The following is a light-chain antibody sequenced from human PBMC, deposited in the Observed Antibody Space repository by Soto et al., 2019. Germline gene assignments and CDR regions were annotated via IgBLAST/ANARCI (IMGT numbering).Light chain of an antibody. Sequence: EVVLTQSPGTLSLSPGDRATLSCRGSQSVSSSYLAWYQQKPGQSPRLLIYGESNRASGISDRLSGSGSGTDFNLTIYRLEPEDFAMYYCLNHGSSLWTCGQGTQVDIK. CDR2: GES. J-gene: IGKJ1*01. CDR3: LNHGSSLWT. CDR1: QSVSSSY. V-gene: IGKV3-20*01.